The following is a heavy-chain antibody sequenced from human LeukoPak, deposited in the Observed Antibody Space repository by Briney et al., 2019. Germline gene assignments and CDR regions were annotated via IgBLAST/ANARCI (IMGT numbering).Heavy chain of an antibody. CDR1: VFTFSSYA. CDR3: ARDPITTIVGDIHDAFDI. Sequence: GGSLRLSCAASVFTFSSYAMHWVRQAPGKGLEWVAVISYDGSNKYYADSVKGRFTISRDNSKNTLYLQMNSLRAEDTAVYYCARDPITTIVGDIHDAFDIWGQGTMVTVSS. J-gene: IGHJ3*02. CDR2: ISYDGSNK. V-gene: IGHV3-30-3*01. D-gene: IGHD1-26*01.